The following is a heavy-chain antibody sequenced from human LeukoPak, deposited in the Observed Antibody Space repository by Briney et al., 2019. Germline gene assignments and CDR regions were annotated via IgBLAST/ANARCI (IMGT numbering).Heavy chain of an antibody. Sequence: QPGGSLRLSCEASGFIVSSNYMSWVRQAPGKGLEWVSSLYSGGSTYYAESVKGRFTISRDNSQNTLFLQMNSLRADDTAVYYCARDPVLTGDHVGFDYWGQGTLVTVSS. V-gene: IGHV3-66*01. CDR1: GFIVSSNY. J-gene: IGHJ4*02. CDR3: ARDPVLTGDHVGFDY. D-gene: IGHD7-27*01. CDR2: LYSGGST.